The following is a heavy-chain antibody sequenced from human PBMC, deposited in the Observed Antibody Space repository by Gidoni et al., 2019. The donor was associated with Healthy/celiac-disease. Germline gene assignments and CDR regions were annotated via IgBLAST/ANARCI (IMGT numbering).Heavy chain of an antibody. D-gene: IGHD4-17*01. CDR1: GFTFSSYA. CDR3: AKDNLLGYGDYYKYRYNWFDP. J-gene: IGHJ5*02. V-gene: IGHV3-23*01. Sequence: EVQLLESGGGLVQPGGSLRLSCAASGFTFSSYAMSWVRQAPGKGLEWVSAISGSGGSTYYADSVKGRFTISRDNSKNTRYLQMNSLRAEDTAVYYCAKDNLLGYGDYYKYRYNWFDPWGQGTLVTVSS. CDR2: ISGSGGST.